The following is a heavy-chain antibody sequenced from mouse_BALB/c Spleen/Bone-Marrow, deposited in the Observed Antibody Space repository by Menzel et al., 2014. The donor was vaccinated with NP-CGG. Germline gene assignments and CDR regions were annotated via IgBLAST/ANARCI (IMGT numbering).Heavy chain of an antibody. CDR1: GFSLTGYG. D-gene: IGHD2-4*01. V-gene: IGHV2-6-7*01. Sequence: VKLMESGPGLVAPSQSLSITCTVSGFSLTGYGVNWVRQPPGKGLEWLGMIWGDGSTDYNSALKSRLSISKYNSKSQVFLKMNSLQTDDTARYYCARGEDYDDYYAMDYWGQGTSVTVSS. CDR3: ARGEDYDDYYAMDY. CDR2: IWGDGST. J-gene: IGHJ4*01.